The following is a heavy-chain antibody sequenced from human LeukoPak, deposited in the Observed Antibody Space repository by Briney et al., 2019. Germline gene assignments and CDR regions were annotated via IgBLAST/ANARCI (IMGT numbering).Heavy chain of an antibody. V-gene: IGHV4-59*01. CDR1: GGSISSYY. J-gene: IGHJ4*02. CDR2: IYYSGST. Sequence: SETLSLTCTVSGGSISSYYWSWIRQPPGKGLEWIGYIYYSGSTNYNPSLKSRVTISVDMSKNRFSLKLSSVTAADTAVYYCARDLRSTSWAYYFDYWGQGTLVTVSS. CDR3: ARDLRSTSWAYYFDY. D-gene: IGHD2-2*01.